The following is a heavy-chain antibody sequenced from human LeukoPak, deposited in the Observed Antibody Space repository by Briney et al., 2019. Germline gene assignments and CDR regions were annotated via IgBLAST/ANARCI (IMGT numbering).Heavy chain of an antibody. Sequence: PGGSLRLSCAASGFTFSSYWMHWVRQAPGKGLVWVSRINTGGSTTDYADSVKGRFTISRDNAKNTLYLQTNSLRVEDTAVYYCSRDLRGRDDYWGQGILVIVSS. CDR2: INTGGSTT. V-gene: IGHV3-74*01. J-gene: IGHJ4*02. CDR3: SRDLRGRDDY. CDR1: GFTFSSYW. D-gene: IGHD5-24*01.